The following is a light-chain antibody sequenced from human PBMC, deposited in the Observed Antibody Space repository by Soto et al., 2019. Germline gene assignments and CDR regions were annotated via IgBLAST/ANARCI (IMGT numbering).Light chain of an antibody. CDR1: SNDIGGFKY. CDR2: GVT. J-gene: IGLJ1*01. V-gene: IGLV2-8*01. CDR3: SSYAGNNISLV. Sequence: QSALTQPPSASGSPGQSVTISCSGTSNDIGGFKYVSRYQQHPGKAPKLMIYGVTERPSGVPDRFSGSKSGNTASLTVSGLQADDEADYYCSSYAGNNISLVFGTGTKVTVL.